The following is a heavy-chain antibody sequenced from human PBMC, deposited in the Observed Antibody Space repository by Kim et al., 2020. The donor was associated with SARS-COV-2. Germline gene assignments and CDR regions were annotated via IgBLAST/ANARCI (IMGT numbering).Heavy chain of an antibody. D-gene: IGHD2-15*01. J-gene: IGHJ6*02. CDR3: ARHPRPSRDIVVVVAATHYYYGMDV. V-gene: IGHV4-39*01. CDR1: GGSISSSSYY. Sequence: SETLSLTCTVSGGSISSSSYYWGWIRQPPGKGLEWIGSIYYSGSTYYNPSLKSRVTISVDTSKNQFSLKLSSVTAADTAVYYCARHPRPSRDIVVVVAATHYYYGMDVWGQGTTVTVSS. CDR2: IYYSGST.